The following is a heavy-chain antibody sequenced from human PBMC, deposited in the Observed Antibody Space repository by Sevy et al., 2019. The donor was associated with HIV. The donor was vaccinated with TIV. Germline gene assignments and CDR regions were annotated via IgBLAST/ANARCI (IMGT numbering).Heavy chain of an antibody. J-gene: IGHJ4*02. V-gene: IGHV1-18*01. CDR2: ISAYNGNT. CDR3: ARAPVTAAGPAHFDY. Sequence: ASVNVSCKASGYTFTSYGISWVRQAPGQGLEWMGWISAYNGNTNYAQKLQGRVTMTTDTSTSTAYMELRSLRSDDTAVYYCARAPVTAAGPAHFDYWGQGTLVTVSS. D-gene: IGHD6-13*01. CDR1: GYTFTSYG.